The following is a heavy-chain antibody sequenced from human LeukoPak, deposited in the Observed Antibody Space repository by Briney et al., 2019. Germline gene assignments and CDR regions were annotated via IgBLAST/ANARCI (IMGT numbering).Heavy chain of an antibody. J-gene: IGHJ3*02. CDR3: AREMVAFDI. CDR2: IYYSGST. D-gene: IGHD2-8*01. V-gene: IGHV4-30-4*01. CDR1: GGSISSGDYY. Sequence: SETLFLTCTVSGGSISSGDYYWSWIRQPPGKGLEWIGYIYYSGSTYCNPSLKSRVTISVDTSKNQFSLKLSSVTAADTAVYYCAREMVAFDIWGQGTMVTVSS.